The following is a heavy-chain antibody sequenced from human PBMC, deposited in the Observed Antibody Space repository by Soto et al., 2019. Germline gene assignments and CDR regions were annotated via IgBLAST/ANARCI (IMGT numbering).Heavy chain of an antibody. V-gene: IGHV3-23*01. Sequence: EVQLLESGGGLVQPGGSLRLSCAASGFTFSTYGMSWVRQAPGKGLEWVSSISGGGVSTYYADSVKGRLSISRDNSKNTLYLQMNSLRVEDTAVYYCAKASSLTDWGQGTLVTVSS. J-gene: IGHJ4*02. CDR1: GFTFSTYG. CDR3: AKASSLTD. CDR2: ISGGGVST. D-gene: IGHD3-9*01.